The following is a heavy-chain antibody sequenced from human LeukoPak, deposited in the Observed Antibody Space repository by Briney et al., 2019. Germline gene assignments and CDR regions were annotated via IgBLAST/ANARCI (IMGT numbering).Heavy chain of an antibody. D-gene: IGHD3-10*01. Sequence: GGSLRPSCTASGFSFSSYPMIWVRQALGKGLEWVSSITNTGTYVYYGDAVKGRFTVSRDNAKDSMYLQLSSLRVEDTAMYYCARALTLVRGTTDYWGQGTLVAVSS. CDR1: GFSFSSYP. V-gene: IGHV3-21*01. CDR2: ITNTGTYV. CDR3: ARALTLVRGTTDY. J-gene: IGHJ4*02.